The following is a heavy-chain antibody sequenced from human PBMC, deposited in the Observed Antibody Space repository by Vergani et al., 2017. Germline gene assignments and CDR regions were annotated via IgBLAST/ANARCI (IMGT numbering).Heavy chain of an antibody. Sequence: QVQLQQWGAGLLKPSETLSLTCAVYGGSFSGYYWSWIRQPPGKGLEWIGEINHSGSTYYNPSLKSRVTISVDTSKNQFSLKLSSVTAADTAVYYCARRLGIAAFWFDPWGQGTLVTVSS. D-gene: IGHD6-13*01. CDR2: INHSGST. CDR1: GGSFSGYY. J-gene: IGHJ5*02. CDR3: ARRLGIAAFWFDP. V-gene: IGHV4-34*01.